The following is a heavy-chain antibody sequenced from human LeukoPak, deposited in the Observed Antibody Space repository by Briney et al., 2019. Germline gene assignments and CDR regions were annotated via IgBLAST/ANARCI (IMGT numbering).Heavy chain of an antibody. V-gene: IGHV1-69*04. Sequence: SVKVSCKASGGTFSSYAISWVRQAPGQGLEWMGRIIPILGIANYAQKFQGRVTITADKSTSTAYMELSSLRSEDTAVYYCASLWFGESRFDYWGQGTLVTVSS. CDR2: IIPILGIA. J-gene: IGHJ4*02. CDR3: ASLWFGESRFDY. D-gene: IGHD3-10*01. CDR1: GGTFSSYA.